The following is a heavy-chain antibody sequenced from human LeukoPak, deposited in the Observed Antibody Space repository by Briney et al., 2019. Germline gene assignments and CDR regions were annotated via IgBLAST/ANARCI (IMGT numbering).Heavy chain of an antibody. Sequence: GASVKVSCKASGYTFTSYDINWVRQATGQGLEWMGWMNPNSGNTGYAQKFQGRVTMTRNTSISTAYMELSSLRSEDTAVYYCARGGTTVTTSRSSSYYYYYVDVWGKGTTVTVSS. CDR3: ARGGTTVTTSRSSSYYYYYVDV. V-gene: IGHV1-8*01. J-gene: IGHJ6*03. CDR1: GYTFTSYD. CDR2: MNPNSGNT. D-gene: IGHD4-17*01.